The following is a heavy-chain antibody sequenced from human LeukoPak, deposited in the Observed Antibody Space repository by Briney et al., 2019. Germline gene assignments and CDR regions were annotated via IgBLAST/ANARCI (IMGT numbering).Heavy chain of an antibody. CDR3: AKDSRWAARPFDY. CDR2: ISYDGSNK. CDR1: GFTFSSYA. D-gene: IGHD6-6*01. V-gene: IGHV3-30-3*01. Sequence: PGGSLRLSCAASGFTFSSYAMHWVRQAPGKGLEWVAVISYDGSNKYYADSVKGRFTISRDNSKNTLYLQMNSLRAEDTAVYYCAKDSRWAARPFDYWGQGTLVTVSS. J-gene: IGHJ4*02.